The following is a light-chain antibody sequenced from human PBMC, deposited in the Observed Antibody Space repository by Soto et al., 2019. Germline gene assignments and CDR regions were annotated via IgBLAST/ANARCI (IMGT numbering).Light chain of an antibody. V-gene: IGKV3D-15*01. CDR1: QSINSD. CDR2: GAS. Sequence: EIVMTQSAATLSVSPGETTRLACRASQSINSDVAWYQQKVGQTPRLLIHGASTRATGTAARFSGSGSGTELTLTISSLQSEDFAVYYCQQYHNWPISFGQGTRLEI. CDR3: QQYHNWPIS. J-gene: IGKJ5*01.